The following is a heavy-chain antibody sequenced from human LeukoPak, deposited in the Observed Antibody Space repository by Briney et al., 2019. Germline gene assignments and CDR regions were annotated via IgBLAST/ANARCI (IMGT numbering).Heavy chain of an antibody. CDR1: GYTFTSYA. J-gene: IGHJ4*02. D-gene: IGHD5-18*01. Sequence: GASVKVSCKASGYTFTSYAMHWVRQAPGQRLEWMGWINAGNGYTKYSQEFQGRVTMTRNTSISTAYMELSSLRSEDTAVYYCARGLARTSMVTRGGVRFDYWGQGTLVTVSS. V-gene: IGHV1-3*03. CDR2: INAGNGYT. CDR3: ARGLARTSMVTRGGVRFDY.